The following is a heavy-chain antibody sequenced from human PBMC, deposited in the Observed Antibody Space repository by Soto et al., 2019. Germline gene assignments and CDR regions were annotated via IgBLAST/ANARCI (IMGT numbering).Heavy chain of an antibody. CDR1: GYTFTSHY. D-gene: IGHD6-19*01. CDR2: IDPGGGPT. V-gene: IGHV1-46*03. CDR3: SRGLWQWLFDY. Sequence: QVQLVQSGAEVKKPGASVMVSCRASGYTFTSHYMHWVRQAPGQGLEWMGMIDPGGGPTTYAQKFQGRVTITRDTSTTTVYMELSSLRPEDTAVYSCSRGLWQWLFDYWGQGTLVTVSS. J-gene: IGHJ4*02.